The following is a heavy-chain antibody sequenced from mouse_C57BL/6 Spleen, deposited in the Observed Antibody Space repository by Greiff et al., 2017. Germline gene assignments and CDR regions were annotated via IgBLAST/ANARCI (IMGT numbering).Heavy chain of an antibody. J-gene: IGHJ2*01. CDR3: ARHVRDALDY. V-gene: IGHV5-12*01. CDR2: ISNGGGST. Sequence: EVMLVESGGGLVQPGGSLKLSCAASGFTFSDYYMYWVRQTPEKRLEWVAYISNGGGSTYYPDTVKGRFTISRDNAKNPLYLQMSRLKSEDTAMYYCARHVRDALDYWGQGTTLTVSS. CDR1: GFTFSDYY.